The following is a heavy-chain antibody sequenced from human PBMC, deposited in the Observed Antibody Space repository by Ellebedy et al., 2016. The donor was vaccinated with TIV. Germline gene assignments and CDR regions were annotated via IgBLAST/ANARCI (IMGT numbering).Heavy chain of an antibody. CDR1: GGSISSSSYY. CDR2: IYYSGST. D-gene: IGHD7-27*01. V-gene: IGHV4-39*07. J-gene: IGHJ3*02. Sequence: SETLSLXCTVSGGSISSSSYYWGWIRQPPGKGLEWIGSIYYSGSTYYNPSLKSRVTISVDTSKNQFSLKLSSVTAADTAVYYCARDVWGRGLTFDIWGQGTMVTVSS. CDR3: ARDVWGRGLTFDI.